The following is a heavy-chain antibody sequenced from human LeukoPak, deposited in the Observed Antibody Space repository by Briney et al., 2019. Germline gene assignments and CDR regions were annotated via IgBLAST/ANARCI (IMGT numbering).Heavy chain of an antibody. D-gene: IGHD3-10*02. V-gene: IGHV1-69*13. Sequence: SVKVSCKASGGTFSSYAISWVRQAPGQGLEWMGGIIPIFGTANYAQKFQGRVTITADESTSTAYMELNSLRVDDTAVYYCARDLCWGCFDDWGQGNLVTVSS. J-gene: IGHJ4*02. CDR1: GGTFSSYA. CDR3: ARDLCWGCFDD. CDR2: IIPIFGTA.